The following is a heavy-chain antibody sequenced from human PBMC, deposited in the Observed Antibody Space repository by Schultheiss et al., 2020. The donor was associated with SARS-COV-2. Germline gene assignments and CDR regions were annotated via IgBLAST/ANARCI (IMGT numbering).Heavy chain of an antibody. CDR1: GFTFSSYV. J-gene: IGHJ6*02. D-gene: IGHD3-9*01. V-gene: IGHV3-21*01. Sequence: GGSLRLSCAASGFTFSSYVMHWVRQAPGKGLEWVSSISSSSSYIYYADSVKGRFTISRDNSKNTLYLQMNSLRPEDTAVYYCAKDRRYYDILTGYFQAHNQAVESYGMDVWVQGTTVTVSS. CDR2: ISSSSSYI. CDR3: AKDRRYYDILTGYFQAHNQAVESYGMDV.